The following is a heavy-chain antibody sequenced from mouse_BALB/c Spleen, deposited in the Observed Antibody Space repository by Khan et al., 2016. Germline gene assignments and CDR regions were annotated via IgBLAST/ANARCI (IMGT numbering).Heavy chain of an antibody. CDR2: ISCYNGAT. CDR3: ARSDDYAYYYVMDY. CDR1: GYSFTGYY. D-gene: IGHD2-4*01. V-gene: IGHV1S34*01. Sequence: LVKTGASVKISCKASGYSFTGYYMHWVKQSHGKSLEWIGYISCYNGATRYNQKFKGKATFTVDTSSSTAYMQFNSLTSEDSAVYYCARSDDYAYYYVMDYWGQGTSVTVSS. J-gene: IGHJ4*01.